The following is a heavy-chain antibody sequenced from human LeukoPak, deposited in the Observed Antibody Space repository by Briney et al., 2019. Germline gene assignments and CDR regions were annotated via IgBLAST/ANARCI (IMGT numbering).Heavy chain of an antibody. J-gene: IGHJ6*03. CDR3: ARGRGITMVRGVIIPRRYYYMDV. CDR2: INPSGGST. D-gene: IGHD3-10*01. Sequence: ASVKVSCKASGYTFTSYYMHWVRQAPGQGLEWMGIINPSGGSTSYAQKFQGRVTMTRNTSISTAYMELSSLRSEDTAVYYCARGRGITMVRGVIIPRRYYYMDVWGKGTTVTISS. CDR1: GYTFTSYY. V-gene: IGHV1-46*01.